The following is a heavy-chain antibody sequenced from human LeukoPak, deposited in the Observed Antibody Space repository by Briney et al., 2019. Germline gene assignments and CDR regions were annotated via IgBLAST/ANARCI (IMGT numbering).Heavy chain of an antibody. CDR2: ISGSGGRT. Sequence: PGGSLRLSCAASGFTFSSYAMSWVRQAPGKGLEWISGISGSGGRTYYADSVKGRFTISRDNSKNTLCLQMNSLRVEDTGVYYCAKDRETTSSGTIDYWGQGTLVTVSS. CDR1: GFTFSSYA. CDR3: AKDRETTSSGTIDY. J-gene: IGHJ4*02. D-gene: IGHD6-13*01. V-gene: IGHV3-23*01.